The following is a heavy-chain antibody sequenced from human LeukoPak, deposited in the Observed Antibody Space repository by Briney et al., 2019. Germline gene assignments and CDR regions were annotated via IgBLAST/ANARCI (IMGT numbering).Heavy chain of an antibody. D-gene: IGHD6-13*01. CDR2: ISPDGNYI. CDR3: AKDRVSSSWYTPRLNWFDP. V-gene: IGHV3-23*01. J-gene: IGHJ5*02. Sequence: GGSLRLSCAASGFTFSSTVMTWVRQAPGKGLEWVSTISPDGNYIYYADSLRGRFTMSRDNSKNTLYLQMNSLRAEDTAVYYCAKDRVSSSWYTPRLNWFDPWGQGTLVTVSS. CDR1: GFTFSSTV.